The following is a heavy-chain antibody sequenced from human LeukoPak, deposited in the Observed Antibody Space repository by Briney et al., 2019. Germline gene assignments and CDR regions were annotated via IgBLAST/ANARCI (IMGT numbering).Heavy chain of an antibody. J-gene: IGHJ4*02. CDR2: ISSSGYI. CDR1: GFTFSSYS. Sequence: GGSLRLSCAASGFTFSSYSMNWVRQAPGKGLEWVSSISSSGYIYYADSVKGRFTISRDNAKNSLYLQMNSLRAEDTAVYYCVRGYSYGYHVSKTYYFDYWGQGTLVTVSS. D-gene: IGHD5-18*01. CDR3: VRGYSYGYHVSKTYYFDY. V-gene: IGHV3-21*01.